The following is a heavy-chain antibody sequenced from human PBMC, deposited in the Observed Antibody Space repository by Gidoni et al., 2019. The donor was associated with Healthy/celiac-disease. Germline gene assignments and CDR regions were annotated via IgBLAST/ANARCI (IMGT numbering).Heavy chain of an antibody. D-gene: IGHD6-19*01. V-gene: IGHV3-15*01. CDR1: GFTFSNAW. CDR3: TTAESSGWYWYYFDY. J-gene: IGHJ4*02. Sequence: SGFTFSNAWMSWVRQAPGKGLEWVGRIKSNTDGGTTDYAAPVKGRFTISRDDSKNTLYLQMNSLKTEDTAVYYCTTAESSGWYWYYFDYWGQGTLVTVSS. CDR2: IKSNTDGGTT.